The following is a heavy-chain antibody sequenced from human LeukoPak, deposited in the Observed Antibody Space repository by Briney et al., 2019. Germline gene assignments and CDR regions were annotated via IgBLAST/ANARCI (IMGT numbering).Heavy chain of an antibody. V-gene: IGHV4-61*01. CDR1: GGSVSSGSYY. D-gene: IGHD3-3*01. CDR3: ARGIWSPYYGMDV. CDR2: IYYSEST. J-gene: IGHJ6*02. Sequence: KTSETLSLTCTVSGGSVSSGSYYWSWIRQPPGKGLEWIGYIYYSESTNYNPSLKSRVNISVDTSKNQLSLKLSSVTAADTAVYYCARGIWSPYYGMDVWGQGTTVTASS.